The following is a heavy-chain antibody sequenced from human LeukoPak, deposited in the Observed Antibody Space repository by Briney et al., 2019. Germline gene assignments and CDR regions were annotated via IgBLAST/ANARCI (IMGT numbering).Heavy chain of an antibody. CDR1: GFTFSNYA. J-gene: IGHJ3*02. CDR3: AKHLLVGGTRGAYAFDI. Sequence: QSGGSLRLSCAASGFTFSNYAMSWVRQAPGKGLEWVSLISGITTNTYYADSVKGRFTISRDNSKNTLDLQMNSLRAEDTAGYYCAKHLLVGGTRGAYAFDIWGRGTMVTASS. CDR2: ISGITTNT. D-gene: IGHD1-26*01. V-gene: IGHV3-23*01.